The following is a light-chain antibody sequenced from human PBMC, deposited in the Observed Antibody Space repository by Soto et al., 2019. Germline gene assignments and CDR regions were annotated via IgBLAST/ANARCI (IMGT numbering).Light chain of an antibody. V-gene: IGKV1-8*01. CDR3: QQYYSYPLFT. CDR2: AAS. CDR1: QGISSY. J-gene: IGKJ3*01. Sequence: AIRMTQSPSSLSASTGDRVTITCRASQGISSYLAWYQQKPGKAPKLLIYAASTLQSGVPSRFSGSGSGTDFTLTIGCLQSEDFGTYYCQQYYSYPLFTFGPGTKVDIK.